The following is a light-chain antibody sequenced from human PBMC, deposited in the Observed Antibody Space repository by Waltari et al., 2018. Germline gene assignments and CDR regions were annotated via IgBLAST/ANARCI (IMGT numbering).Light chain of an antibody. CDR2: GNS. Sequence: QSVLTQPPSVSGAPGQRVTISCTGSSPNIGAGYDVNWYQQLPGKVPKLLIYGNSNRPSGVPDRISGSKSGTSASLAITGLQAEDEADYYSQSYDSSLGGSVFGGGTKLTVL. J-gene: IGLJ2*01. V-gene: IGLV1-40*01. CDR3: QSYDSSLGGSV. CDR1: SPNIGAGYD.